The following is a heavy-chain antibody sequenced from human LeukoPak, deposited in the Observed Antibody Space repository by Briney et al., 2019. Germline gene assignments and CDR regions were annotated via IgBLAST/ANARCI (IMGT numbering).Heavy chain of an antibody. D-gene: IGHD3-3*01. CDR2: ICGSGVNT. CDR1: GLTFSNYA. V-gene: IGHV3-23*01. Sequence: GGSLRLSCAVSGLTFSNYAMSWVRQAPGKGLEWVSVICGSGVNTYYADSVKGRFTISRDNSKNTLFLQMNSLRAEDTAVYYCARAGGFWSGDYWGQGTLVTVSS. J-gene: IGHJ4*02. CDR3: ARAGGFWSGDY.